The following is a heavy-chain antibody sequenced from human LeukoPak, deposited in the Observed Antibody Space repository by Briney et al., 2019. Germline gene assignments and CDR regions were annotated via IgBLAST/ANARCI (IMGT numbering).Heavy chain of an antibody. V-gene: IGHV3-21*01. CDR2: INKGATHM. CDR1: QFSFSSHS. J-gene: IGHJ4*02. D-gene: IGHD3-22*01. Sequence: GGSLTLSCAASQFSFSSHSFNWVRQAPGQGLEWVSSINKGATHMYYADSMRGRFTVSRDDAKNSLYLQMNSLRAEDTAVYYCVRLRRNSDTSGYFYYYDYWGRGTLVTVSS. CDR3: VRLRRNSDTSGYFYYYDY.